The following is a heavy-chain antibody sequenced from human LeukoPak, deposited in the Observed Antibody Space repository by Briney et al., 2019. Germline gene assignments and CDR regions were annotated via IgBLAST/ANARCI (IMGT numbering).Heavy chain of an antibody. CDR3: AREIVGAKKANLDY. CDR2: IIPILGIA. Sequence: ASMKVSCKASGGTFSSYTISWVRQAPGQGLEWMGRIIPILGIANYAQKFQGRVTITADKSTSTAYMELSSLRSEDTAVYYCAREIVGAKKANLDYWGQGTLVTVSS. D-gene: IGHD1-26*01. V-gene: IGHV1-69*04. CDR1: GGTFSSYT. J-gene: IGHJ4*02.